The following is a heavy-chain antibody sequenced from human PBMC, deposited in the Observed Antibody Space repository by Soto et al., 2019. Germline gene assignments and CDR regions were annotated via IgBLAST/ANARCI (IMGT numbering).Heavy chain of an antibody. D-gene: IGHD6-13*01. Sequence: XVSLQLSCAASGFTFSSYGMHWVRQAPGKGLEWVAVISYDGSNKYYADSVKGRFTISRDNAKNSLYLQMNSLRAEDTAVYYCARDGYSSSWYPSFYYGMDVWGQGTTVTVSS. CDR1: GFTFSSYG. CDR2: ISYDGSNK. J-gene: IGHJ6*02. V-gene: IGHV3-30*03. CDR3: ARDGYSSSWYPSFYYGMDV.